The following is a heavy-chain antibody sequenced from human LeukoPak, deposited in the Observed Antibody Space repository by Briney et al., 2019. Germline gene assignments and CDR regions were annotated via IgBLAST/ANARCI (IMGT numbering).Heavy chain of an antibody. Sequence: SETLSLTCTVSGGSISSYYWSWIRQPAGKGLEWIGHIYTSGSTNYNPSLESRVTMSVDTSKNQFSLKLSSVTAADTAVYYCARDWIAVAGTGGNWFDPWGQGTLVTVSS. J-gene: IGHJ5*02. CDR3: ARDWIAVAGTGGNWFDP. D-gene: IGHD6-19*01. V-gene: IGHV4-4*07. CDR1: GGSISSYY. CDR2: IYTSGST.